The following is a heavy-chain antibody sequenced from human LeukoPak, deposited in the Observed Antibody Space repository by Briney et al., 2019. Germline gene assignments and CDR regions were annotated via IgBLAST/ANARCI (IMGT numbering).Heavy chain of an antibody. Sequence: PSETLSLTRTVSGGSISSYYWSWIRQPPGKGLEWIGYIYYSGSTNYNPSLKSRVTISVDTSKNQFSLKLSSVTAADTAVYYCARSRGVINFDYWGQGTLVTVSS. J-gene: IGHJ4*02. D-gene: IGHD3-10*01. CDR1: GGSISSYY. CDR2: IYYSGST. V-gene: IGHV4-59*01. CDR3: ARSRGVINFDY.